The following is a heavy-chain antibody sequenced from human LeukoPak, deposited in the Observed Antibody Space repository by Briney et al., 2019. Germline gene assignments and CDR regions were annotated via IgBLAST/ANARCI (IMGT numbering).Heavy chain of an antibody. CDR2: ISWNSGHK. J-gene: IGHJ2*01. Sequence: GGSLRLSCAASGFTFDDYAMHWVRQAPGKGLEWVSGISWNSGHKGYADSVKGRFTISRDNAKNSLYLRMNSRRAEDTALYYCAKDRRPTVSGGYFDLWGRGTLVIVSS. D-gene: IGHD3-10*01. CDR3: AKDRRPTVSGGYFDL. CDR1: GFTFDDYA. V-gene: IGHV3-9*01.